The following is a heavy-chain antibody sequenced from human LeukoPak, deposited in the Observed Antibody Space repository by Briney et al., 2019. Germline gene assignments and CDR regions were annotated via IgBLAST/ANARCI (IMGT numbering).Heavy chain of an antibody. D-gene: IGHD6-19*01. V-gene: IGHV3-30*04. J-gene: IGHJ6*03. CDR2: IPYDGSNK. CDR3: ARGTSIAVAGRRNYYYYMDV. CDR1: GFTFSSYA. Sequence: GGSLRLSCAASGFTFSSYAMHWVRQAPGKGLEWVALIPYDGSNKYYADSVKGRFTVSRDNAKNSLYLQMNSLRAEDTAVYYCARGTSIAVAGRRNYYYYMDVWGKGTTVTVSS.